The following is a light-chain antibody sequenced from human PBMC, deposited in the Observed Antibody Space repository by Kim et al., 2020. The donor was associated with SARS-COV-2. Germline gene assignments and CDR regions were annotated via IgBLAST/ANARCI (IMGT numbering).Light chain of an antibody. J-gene: IGKJ1*01. V-gene: IGKV1-27*01. CDR1: QGINND. Sequence: ASVGDRVTITCRASQGINNDLAWYQQKPGKVPKVLIYAASALQSGVPSRFSGSGSGTDFTLTISSPQPEDVGTYYCQKYNGAPWTFGQGTKVDIK. CDR2: AAS. CDR3: QKYNGAPWT.